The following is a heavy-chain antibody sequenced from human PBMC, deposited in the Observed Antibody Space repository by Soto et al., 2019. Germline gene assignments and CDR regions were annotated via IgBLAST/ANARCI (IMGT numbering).Heavy chain of an antibody. CDR1: GYTFSNHW. J-gene: IGHJ4*02. CDR3: ATAEVDY. CDR2: MNSDGRII. V-gene: IGHV3-74*01. Sequence: GGSLRLSCAVAGYTFSNHWMHWVRQAPGKGLEWVSRMNSDGRIINYADTVKGRFTVYRDNAKNTLYLQMNSLRGEDTAVYYCATAEVDYWGPGTLVTVSS.